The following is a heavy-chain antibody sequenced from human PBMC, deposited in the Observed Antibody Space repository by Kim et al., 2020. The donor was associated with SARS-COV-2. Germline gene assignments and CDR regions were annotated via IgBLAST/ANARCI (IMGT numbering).Heavy chain of an antibody. D-gene: IGHD1-1*01. CDR1: GFTFSSYA. J-gene: IGHJ6*02. V-gene: IGHV3-23*03. CDR3: AKDHGMEPPVVYGMDV. Sequence: GGSLRLSCAASGFTFSSYAMSWVRQAPGKGLEWVSVIYSGGSSTYYADSVKGRFTISRDNSKNTLYLQMNSLRAEDTAVYYCAKDHGMEPPVVYGMDVWGQGTTVTVSS. CDR2: IYSGGSST.